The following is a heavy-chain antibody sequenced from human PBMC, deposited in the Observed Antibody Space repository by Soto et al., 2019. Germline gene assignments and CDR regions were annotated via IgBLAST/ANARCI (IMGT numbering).Heavy chain of an antibody. J-gene: IGHJ4*02. CDR2: IFHTGNT. CDR3: ARNLFDSRGYPPEV. Sequence: SETLSLTCTISGVSISSGKWWSWVRQPPGEALEWVGEIFHTGNTDYKPSLKSRVSILVDKSKNQFSLNLDSVTAADTAVYYCARNLFDSRGYPPEVWGQGILVTVSS. D-gene: IGHD3-22*01. V-gene: IGHV4-4*02. CDR1: GVSISSGKW.